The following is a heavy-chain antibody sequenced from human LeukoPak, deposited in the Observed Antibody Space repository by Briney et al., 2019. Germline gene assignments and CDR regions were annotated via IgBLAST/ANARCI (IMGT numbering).Heavy chain of an antibody. Sequence: PSETLSLTCSVFGGSISSHYWSWIRQPPGKGPEWIGYIYYSGTTNYNPSLNSRVTISVDMSKNQFSLKLRSVTAADTAVYYCAREGYSSGWNDYWGQGTLVTVSS. V-gene: IGHV4-59*11. CDR3: AREGYSSGWNDY. CDR1: GGSISSHY. CDR2: IYYSGTT. J-gene: IGHJ4*02. D-gene: IGHD6-19*01.